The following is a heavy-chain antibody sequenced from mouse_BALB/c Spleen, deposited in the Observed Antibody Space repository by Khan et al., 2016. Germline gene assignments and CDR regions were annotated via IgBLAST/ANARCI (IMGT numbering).Heavy chain of an antibody. J-gene: IGHJ3*01. D-gene: IGHD2-4*01. Sequence: VQLKQSGAELVKPGASVKLSCTASGFNIKDTYMHWVKQRPEQGLEWIGRIDPANGNTKYDPKLQGKATITADTSSTTAYLQLSSLTSEDTAVYYCARSPYDYDVGFAYWGQGTLVTVSA. CDR3: ARSPYDYDVGFAY. CDR2: IDPANGNT. CDR1: GFNIKDTY. V-gene: IGHV14-3*02.